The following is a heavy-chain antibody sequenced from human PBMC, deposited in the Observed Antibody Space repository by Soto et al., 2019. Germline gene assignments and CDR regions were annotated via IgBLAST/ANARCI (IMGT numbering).Heavy chain of an antibody. J-gene: IGHJ6*02. CDR1: GGSISSGDYF. D-gene: IGHD5-12*01. V-gene: IGHV4-39*01. CDR3: ASLRGYEPYYYYYYGMDV. Sequence: SSETLSLTCTVSGGSISSGDYFWSWIRQPPGKGLEWIGSIYYSGSTYYNPSLKSRVTISVDTSKNQFSLKLSSVTAADTAVYYCASLRGYEPYYYYYYGMDVWGQGTTVTVSS. CDR2: IYYSGST.